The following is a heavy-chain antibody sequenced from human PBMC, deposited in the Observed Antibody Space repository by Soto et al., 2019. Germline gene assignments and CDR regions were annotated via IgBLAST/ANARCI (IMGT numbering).Heavy chain of an antibody. V-gene: IGHV1-69*13. D-gene: IGHD1-7*01. CDR1: GGTFSSYA. Sequence: SVKVSCKASGGTFSSYAISWVRQAPGQGLEWMGGIIPIFGTANYAQKFQGRVTITADESTSTAYMELSSLRSEDTAVYYCARDGYNWNYGPSYYYYGMDVWGQGTTVTVSS. J-gene: IGHJ6*02. CDR2: IIPIFGTA. CDR3: ARDGYNWNYGPSYYYYGMDV.